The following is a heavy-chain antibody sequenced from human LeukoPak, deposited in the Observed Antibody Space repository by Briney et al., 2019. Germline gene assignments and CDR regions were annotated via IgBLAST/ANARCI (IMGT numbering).Heavy chain of an antibody. CDR3: ARDDPSMIAALHY. Sequence: AGGSLRLSCAASGFTFSDYRMNWVRQAPGKGLEWVSSIDSSSSYIYFADSVKGRFTTSRDNAKNSVHLQMNSLRAEDTALYYCARDDPSMIAALHYWGQGTLVTVSS. CDR1: GFTFSDYR. D-gene: IGHD6-6*01. V-gene: IGHV3-21*01. J-gene: IGHJ4*02. CDR2: IDSSSSYI.